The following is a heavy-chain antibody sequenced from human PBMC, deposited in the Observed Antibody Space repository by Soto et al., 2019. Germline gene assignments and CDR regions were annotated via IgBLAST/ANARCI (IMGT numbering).Heavy chain of an antibody. CDR1: GFTVSSNY. CDR2: IYSGGST. CDR3: ARDGPYDSSGYDAFDI. V-gene: IGHV3-66*01. J-gene: IGHJ3*02. Sequence: EVQLVESGGGLVQPGGSLRLSCAASGFTVSSNYMSWVRQAPGKGLEWVSVIYSGGSTYYADSVKGRFTISRDNSKNTLYLQMNSLRPEDTAVYYCARDGPYDSSGYDAFDIWGQGTMVTVSS. D-gene: IGHD3-22*01.